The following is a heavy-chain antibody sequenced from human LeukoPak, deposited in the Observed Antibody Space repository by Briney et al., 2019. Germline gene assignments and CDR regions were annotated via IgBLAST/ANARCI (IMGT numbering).Heavy chain of an antibody. J-gene: IGHJ5*02. CDR3: ARFGYGSWFDP. V-gene: IGHV3-48*03. Sequence: PGGSLRLSCAASGFTFSSYEMNWVRQAPGKGLEWVSYISSSGSTIYYADSVKGRFTISRDNAKNSLYLQMNSLRAEDTAVYYCARFGYGSWFDPWGQGTLVTVSP. CDR1: GFTFSSYE. D-gene: IGHD3-10*01. CDR2: ISSSGSTI.